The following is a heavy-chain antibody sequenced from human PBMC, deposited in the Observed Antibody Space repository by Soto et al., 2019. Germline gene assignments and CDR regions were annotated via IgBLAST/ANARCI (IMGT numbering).Heavy chain of an antibody. V-gene: IGHV3-74*01. CDR3: ANFYSGSYSTY. D-gene: IGHD1-26*01. CDR2: ISSDGSTT. J-gene: IGHJ4*02. CDR1: GFTLSNYW. Sequence: PGGSLRLSCAASGFTLSNYWMHWVRQAPGKGLVWVSHISSDGSTTNYADSVKGRFTISRDNAKNTLYLQMNSLRAEDTAVYYCANFYSGSYSTYWGQGP.